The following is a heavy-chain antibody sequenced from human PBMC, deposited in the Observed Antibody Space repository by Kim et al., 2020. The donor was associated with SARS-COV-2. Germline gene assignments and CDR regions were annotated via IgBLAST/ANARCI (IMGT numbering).Heavy chain of an antibody. Sequence: TSYADSVNGRFTISKDNAKNTLYLRMNSLGAEDTAVSYCAGPRNTACGMDVWGQGTTVTVSS. CDR3: AGPRNTACGMDV. V-gene: IGHV3-74*01. D-gene: IGHD5-18*01. CDR2: T. J-gene: IGHJ6*02.